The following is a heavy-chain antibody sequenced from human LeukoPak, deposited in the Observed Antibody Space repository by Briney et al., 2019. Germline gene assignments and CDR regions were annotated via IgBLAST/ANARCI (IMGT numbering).Heavy chain of an antibody. V-gene: IGHV3-23*01. CDR2: ISNGADRT. J-gene: IGHJ4*02. Sequence: PGGSLRLSCVASGFTFTSYAMNWVRQAPGKGLEWVSIISNGADRTYYADSVKGRFTISRDNSKNTVYLQMNSLRAEDTAVYYCAKDRGFTGYEGSNYFDYWGQGTLVTVSS. CDR3: AKDRGFTGYEGSNYFDY. CDR1: GFTFTSYA. D-gene: IGHD5-12*01.